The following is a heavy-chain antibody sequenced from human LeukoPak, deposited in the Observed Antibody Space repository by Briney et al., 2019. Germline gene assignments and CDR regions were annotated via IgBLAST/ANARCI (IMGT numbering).Heavy chain of an antibody. Sequence: ASVKVSCKASGYTFTSYAMHWVRQAPGQGLEWMGWINPNSGGTNYAQKFQGRVTMTRDTSISTAYMELSRLRSDDTAVYYCARERSGFRNWFDPWGQGTLVTVSS. CDR1: GYTFTSYA. V-gene: IGHV1-2*02. J-gene: IGHJ5*02. CDR2: INPNSGGT. CDR3: ARERSGFRNWFDP.